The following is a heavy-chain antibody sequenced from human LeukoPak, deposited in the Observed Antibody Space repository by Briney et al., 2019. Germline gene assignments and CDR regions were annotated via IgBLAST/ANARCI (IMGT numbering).Heavy chain of an antibody. CDR3: AELGITMIGGV. D-gene: IGHD3-10*02. V-gene: IGHV3-7*01. J-gene: IGHJ6*04. CDR2: IKRDGSEK. CDR1: GFTFSSYW. Sequence: GGSLRLSCAASGFTFSSYWMNWVRQAPGKGLEWVANIKRDGSEKYYVDSVKGRFAISRDNAKNSLYLVMNSLRAEDTAVYYCAELGITMIGGVWGKGTTVTISS.